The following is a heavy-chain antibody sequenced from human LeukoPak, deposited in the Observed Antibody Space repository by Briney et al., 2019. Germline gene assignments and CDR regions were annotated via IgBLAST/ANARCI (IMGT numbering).Heavy chain of an antibody. CDR1: GFTFSSYA. V-gene: IGHV3-30*02. CDR3: AKSGVRGLYYYYMDV. J-gene: IGHJ6*03. Sequence: GGSLRLSCAASGFTFSSYAMHWVRQAPGKGLEWVAFIGYDGSNKYYADSVKGRFTISRDNSKNTLYLQMNSLRAEDTAVYYCAKSGVRGLYYYYMDVWGKGTTVTVSS. CDR2: IGYDGSNK. D-gene: IGHD3-10*01.